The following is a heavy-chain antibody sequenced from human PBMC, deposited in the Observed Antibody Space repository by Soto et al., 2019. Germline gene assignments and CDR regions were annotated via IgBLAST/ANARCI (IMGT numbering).Heavy chain of an antibody. CDR3: AHPMLDYDILTGPFDY. V-gene: IGHV2-5*02. Sequence: GSGPTLVNPTQTLTLTCTFSGFSLSTSGVGVGWIRQPPGKALEWLALIYWDDDKRYSPSLKSRLTITKDTSKNQVVLTMTNMDPVDTATYYCAHPMLDYDILTGPFDYWGQGTLVTVSS. CDR2: IYWDDDK. CDR1: GFSLSTSGVG. J-gene: IGHJ4*02. D-gene: IGHD3-9*01.